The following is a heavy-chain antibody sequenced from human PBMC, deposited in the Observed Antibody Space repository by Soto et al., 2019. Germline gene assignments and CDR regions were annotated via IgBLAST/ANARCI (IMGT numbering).Heavy chain of an antibody. J-gene: IGHJ4*02. CDR2: IVVGSGNT. Sequence: ASVKVSCKASGFTFTSSAVQWVRQARGQRLEWIGWIVVGSGNTNYAQKFQERVTITRDMSTSTAYMELSSLRSENTAVYYCAAVPGHQLLGDDYWGQGTLVTVSS. V-gene: IGHV1-58*01. D-gene: IGHD2-2*01. CDR3: AAVPGHQLLGDDY. CDR1: GFTFTSSA.